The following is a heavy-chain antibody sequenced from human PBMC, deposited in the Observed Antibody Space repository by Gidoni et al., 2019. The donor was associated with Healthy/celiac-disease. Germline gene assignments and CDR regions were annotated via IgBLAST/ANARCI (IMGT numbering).Heavy chain of an antibody. CDR1: GYRLTSYW. CDR2: IDSSDSYT. V-gene: IGHV5-10-1*03. CDR3: ARHCFSTDCYTGYYYGMDV. Sequence: EVQLVQAGAEVQKPGDSVRFACKGSGYRLTSYWISWVRRMPGKGREWMGRIDSSDSYTSYSPSFQGHVTISADKSISTAYLQWGSLKASDTAMYYCARHCFSTDCYTGYYYGMDVWGQGTTVTVSS. J-gene: IGHJ6*02. D-gene: IGHD2-2*02.